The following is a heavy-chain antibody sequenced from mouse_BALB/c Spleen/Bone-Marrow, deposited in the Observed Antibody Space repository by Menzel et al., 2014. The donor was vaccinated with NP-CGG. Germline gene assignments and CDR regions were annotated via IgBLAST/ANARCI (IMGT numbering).Heavy chain of an antibody. Sequence: VKLVESGPGLVQPSQSLSITCTVSGFSLTQYTIYWIRQSPGKGLEWLGVVWPGGSTDYNATFLSRQTITKDNSKSQVFFKMTSLEPTDTAIYYCARNSDHYSLDYWGQGTSVTGTS. V-gene: IGHV2-2*02. CDR3: ARNSDHYSLDY. J-gene: IGHJ4*01. CDR2: VWPGGST. CDR1: GFSLTQYT. D-gene: IGHD2-12*01.